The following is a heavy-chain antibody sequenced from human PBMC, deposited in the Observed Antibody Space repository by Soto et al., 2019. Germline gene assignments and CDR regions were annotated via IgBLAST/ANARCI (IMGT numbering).Heavy chain of an antibody. D-gene: IGHD6-19*01. CDR3: ARSVEGHFDY. CDR1: GFKFSIYS. V-gene: IGHV3-48*02. CDR2: MTSDTKTI. Sequence: EVQLVESGGALVQPGGSLRLSCVASGFKFSIYSMNWVRQAPGKGLEWSAYMTSDTKTIKYADSVKGRFTISRDNAKNSVYLQINSLSDEGTAVYYCARSVEGHFDYWGQGTVVTVSS. J-gene: IGHJ4*02.